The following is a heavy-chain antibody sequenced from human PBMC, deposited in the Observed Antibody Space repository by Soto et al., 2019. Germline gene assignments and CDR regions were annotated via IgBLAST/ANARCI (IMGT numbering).Heavy chain of an antibody. CDR2: IYATGTT. CDR1: GASISGFY. D-gene: IGHD1-1*01. J-gene: IGHJ5*02. V-gene: IGHV4-4*07. Sequence: SETLSLTCTVSGASISGFYWSWIRKSAGKGLEWIGRIYATGTTDYNPSPKSRVMMSVVTSKKQFSLKLRSVTAADTAVYYCVRDGTKTLRDWFDPRGQGISVTVSS. CDR3: VRDGTKTLRDWFDP.